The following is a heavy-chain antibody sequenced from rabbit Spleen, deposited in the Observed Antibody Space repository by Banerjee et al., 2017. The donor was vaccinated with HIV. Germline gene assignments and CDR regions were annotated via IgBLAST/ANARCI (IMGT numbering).Heavy chain of an antibody. CDR1: GLDFSSRYW. CDR2: IDVGRSGGT. J-gene: IGHJ6*01. V-gene: IGHV1S45*01. D-gene: IGHD1-1*01. CDR3: ARDTSSSFSSYGMDL. Sequence: EQLEESGGDLVKPGASLTLTCKASGLDFSSRYWICWVRQAPGKGLEWIACIDVGRSGGTYYANWAKGRFTCSKTSSTTVTLQMTRLTAADTATYFCARDTSSSFSSYGMDLWGPGTLVTVS.